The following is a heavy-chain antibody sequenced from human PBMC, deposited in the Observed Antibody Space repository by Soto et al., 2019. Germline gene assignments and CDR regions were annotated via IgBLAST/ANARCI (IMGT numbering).Heavy chain of an antibody. Sequence: SETLSLTCAVYGGSFSGYYWSWIRQPPGKGLEWIGYIYYSGSTNYNPSLKSRVTISVDTSKNQFSLKLSSVTAADTAVYYCARHNGHGDNFDYWGQGTLVTVSS. J-gene: IGHJ4*02. D-gene: IGHD4-17*01. V-gene: IGHV4-59*08. CDR3: ARHNGHGDNFDY. CDR2: IYYSGST. CDR1: GGSFSGYY.